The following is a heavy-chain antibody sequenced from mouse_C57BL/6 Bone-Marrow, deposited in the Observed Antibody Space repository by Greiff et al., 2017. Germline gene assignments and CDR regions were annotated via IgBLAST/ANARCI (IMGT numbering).Heavy chain of an antibody. CDR3: ARSTTVVAYDFWYFDV. Sequence: QVQLQQPGTELVKPGASVKLSCKASGYTFTSYWMHWVKQRPGQGLEWIGNINPSNGGTNYNEKFKSKATLTVDKSSSTAYMQLSSLTSEDSAVYYCARSTTVVAYDFWYFDVWGTGTTVTVSS. CDR2: INPSNGGT. D-gene: IGHD1-1*01. J-gene: IGHJ1*03. CDR1: GYTFTSYW. V-gene: IGHV1-53*01.